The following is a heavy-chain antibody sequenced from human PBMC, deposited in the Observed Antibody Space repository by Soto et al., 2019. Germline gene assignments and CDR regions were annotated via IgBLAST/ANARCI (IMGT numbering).Heavy chain of an antibody. CDR1: GFTFSSYS. CDR3: AKELRHISPETRYGLEG. D-gene: IGHD2-21*01. Sequence: GGSLRLSCAASGFTFSSYSMNWVRQAPGKGLEWVSTISSSSSYIYYADSVKGRFTISRDNSKNSLYLQMNSLRAEDTAVYYCAKELRHISPETRYGLEGWCQGTTVTV. V-gene: IGHV3-21*04. J-gene: IGHJ6*02. CDR2: ISSSSSYI.